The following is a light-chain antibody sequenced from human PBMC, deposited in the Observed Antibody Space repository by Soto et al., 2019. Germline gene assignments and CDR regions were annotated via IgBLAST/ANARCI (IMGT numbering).Light chain of an antibody. J-gene: IGLJ3*02. CDR3: QTWGTGIRV. Sequence: QSALTQSPSAAASLGASVKLTCTLSSGHSSDAIAWHQQQPEKGPRFLMKVNSDGSHTKGDGIPDRFSGSSSGTERYLTISSLQSEDEADYYCQTWGTGIRVFGGGTKVTVL. CDR1: SGHSSDA. CDR2: VNSDGSH. V-gene: IGLV4-69*01.